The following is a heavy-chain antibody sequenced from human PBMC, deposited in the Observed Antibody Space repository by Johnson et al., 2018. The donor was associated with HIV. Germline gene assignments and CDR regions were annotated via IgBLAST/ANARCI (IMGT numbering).Heavy chain of an antibody. CDR3: ARSKDCSGGSCPDAFDI. Sequence: VQLVESGGGLVKPGGSLRLSCVASGFTFSDYYMTWIRQAPWKGLEWVSYISGSGGTIYSADSVQGRFTISRDNARNSLYLQMNSLRVEDTAVYYCARSKDCSGGSCPDAFDIWGQGTMVTVSS. J-gene: IGHJ3*02. CDR1: GFTFSDYY. D-gene: IGHD2-15*01. V-gene: IGHV3-11*04. CDR2: ISGSGGTI.